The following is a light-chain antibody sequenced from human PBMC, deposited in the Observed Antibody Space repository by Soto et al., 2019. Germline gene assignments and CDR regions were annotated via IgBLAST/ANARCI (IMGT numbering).Light chain of an antibody. V-gene: IGLV2-14*03. Sequence: QSVLTQPASVSGSPGQSITISCTGTSRDVGGYNYVSWYQHHPGKAPELMIFDVSNRPSGVSKRFSGSKSGNTASLTISGLQPEDEADYYCSSYTTSNTRQIVFGTGTKVTVL. CDR3: SSYTTSNTRQIV. CDR2: DVS. CDR1: SRDVGGYNY. J-gene: IGLJ1*01.